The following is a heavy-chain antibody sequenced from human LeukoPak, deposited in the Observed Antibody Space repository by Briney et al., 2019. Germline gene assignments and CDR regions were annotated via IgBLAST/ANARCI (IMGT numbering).Heavy chain of an antibody. CDR1: GYTFTGYY. V-gene: IGHV1-2*02. D-gene: IGHD1-20*01. CDR3: ARGDYNWNDGERYYGMDV. J-gene: IGHJ6*02. Sequence: APVKVSCKASGYTFTGYYMHWVRQAPGQGLEWMGWINPNSGGTNYAQKFQGRVTMTRDTSISTAYMELSRLRSDDTAVYYCARGDYNWNDGERYYGMDVWGQGTTVTVSS. CDR2: INPNSGGT.